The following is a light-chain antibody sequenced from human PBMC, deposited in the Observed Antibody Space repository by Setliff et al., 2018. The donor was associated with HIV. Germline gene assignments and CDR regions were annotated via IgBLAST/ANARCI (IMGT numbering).Light chain of an antibody. J-gene: IGLJ1*01. CDR2: AVS. Sequence: QSALTQPASVSGSPGRSITISCTGSSSDVGGYNYVSWYQQHPGKAPKLMIYAVSNRPSGVSNRFSGSKSGNTASLTISGLQAEDEADYYCSSYTSSTPLDVFGTGTKGTVL. CDR1: SSDVGGYNY. V-gene: IGLV2-14*03. CDR3: SSYTSSTPLDV.